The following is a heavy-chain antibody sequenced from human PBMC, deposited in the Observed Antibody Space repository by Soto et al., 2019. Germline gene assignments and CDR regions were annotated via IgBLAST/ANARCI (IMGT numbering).Heavy chain of an antibody. D-gene: IGHD2-15*01. CDR2: ISYDGSNK. J-gene: IGHJ4*02. CDR1: GFTFSSYG. V-gene: IGHV3-30*18. Sequence: QVQLVESGGGVVQPGRSLRLSCAASGFTFSSYGMHWVRQAPGKGLEWVAVISYDGSNKYYADSVKGRFTISRDNSKNTLYLQMNSLRAEERAVYYWAKGIVVVAAGIDYWGQGTLVTVSS. CDR3: AKGIVVVAAGIDY.